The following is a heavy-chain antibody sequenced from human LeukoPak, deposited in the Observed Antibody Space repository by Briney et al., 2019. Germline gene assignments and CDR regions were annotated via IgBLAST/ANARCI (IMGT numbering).Heavy chain of an antibody. V-gene: IGHV3-7*04. J-gene: IGHJ4*02. CDR2: IKEDGSEK. Sequence: GGSLRLSCTASGFTFSRYDMSWVRQAPGKGLEWVANIKEDGSEKNYVDSVKGRFTISRDNAKNSLYLQMNSLRAEDTAVYYCARDHHPFTAWGQGTLVTVSS. D-gene: IGHD5-18*01. CDR1: GFTFSRYD. CDR3: ARDHHPFTA.